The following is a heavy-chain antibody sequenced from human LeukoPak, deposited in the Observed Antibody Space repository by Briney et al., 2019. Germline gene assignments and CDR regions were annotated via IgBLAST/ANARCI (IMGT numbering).Heavy chain of an antibody. CDR1: ISSNTYY. CDR2: IYYSGAT. CDR3: ARVRSYDSSGSYYDGGGDFDY. Sequence: SETLSLTCTAISSNTYYWGWIRQSPGKGLEWIGNIYYSGATYYNPSLKSRVTISLDTSTNQLSLRLSSVTAAGTAFYYCARVRSYDSSGSYYDGGGDFDYWGQGTLVTVSS. D-gene: IGHD3-22*01. J-gene: IGHJ4*02. V-gene: IGHV4-39*07.